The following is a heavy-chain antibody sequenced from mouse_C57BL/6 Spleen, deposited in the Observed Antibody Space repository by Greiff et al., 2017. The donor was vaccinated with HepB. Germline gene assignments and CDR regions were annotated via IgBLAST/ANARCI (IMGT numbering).Heavy chain of an antibody. Sequence: VMLVESGGGLVQPGGSLSLSCAASGFTFTDYYMSWVRQPPGKALEWLGFIRNKANGYTTEYSASVKGRFTISRDNSQSILYLQMNALRAEDSATYYCASHQLRRGFAYWGQGTLVTVSA. V-gene: IGHV7-3*01. D-gene: IGHD3-2*02. J-gene: IGHJ3*01. CDR1: GFTFTDYY. CDR2: IRNKANGYTT. CDR3: ASHQLRRGFAY.